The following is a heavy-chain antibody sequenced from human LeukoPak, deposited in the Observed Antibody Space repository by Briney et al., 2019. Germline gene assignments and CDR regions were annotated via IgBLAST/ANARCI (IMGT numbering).Heavy chain of an antibody. CDR2: ISSSSSTI. Sequence: PGGSLRLSCAASGFTFSSYSMNWVRQAPGKGLEWVSYISSSSSTIYYADSVKGRFTISRDNSKNTLSLQMNSLRVEDTAIYYCTRSGYRHPYHFDSWGQGALVTVSS. CDR1: GFTFSSYS. V-gene: IGHV3-48*01. CDR3: TRSGYRHPYHFDS. J-gene: IGHJ4*02. D-gene: IGHD3-22*01.